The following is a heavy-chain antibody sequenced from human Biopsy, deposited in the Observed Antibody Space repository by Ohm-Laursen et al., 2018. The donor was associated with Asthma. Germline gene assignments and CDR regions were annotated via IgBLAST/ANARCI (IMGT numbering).Heavy chain of an antibody. CDR3: ARVASYGDLYFGIDV. CDR2: VFYSGTT. Sequence: QTLSLTWTVSGASIRSPDHHWSWIRQSPGKGLEWIGFVFYSGTTHYSRSLERRLYISIDTARNEFSMSLRSLTAADTAVYFCARVASYGDLYFGIDVWGPGTTVSVS. J-gene: IGHJ6*02. CDR1: GASIRSPDHH. V-gene: IGHV4-30-4*01. D-gene: IGHD4-17*01.